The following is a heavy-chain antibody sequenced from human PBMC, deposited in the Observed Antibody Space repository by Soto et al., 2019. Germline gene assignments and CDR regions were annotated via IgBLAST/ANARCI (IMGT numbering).Heavy chain of an antibody. Sequence: GTSVKVSFQACRYTLASYSLHSVRQAPGQRLEWLGWINAGNGNTKYSQKFQGRVTITRDTSASTAYMELSSLRSEDTAVYYCARDFPLRGVIPLNYYYYMGVWGKGTTVTVSS. D-gene: IGHD3-10*01. CDR2: INAGNGNT. V-gene: IGHV1-3*01. CDR1: RYTLASYS. CDR3: ARDFPLRGVIPLNYYYYMGV. J-gene: IGHJ6*03.